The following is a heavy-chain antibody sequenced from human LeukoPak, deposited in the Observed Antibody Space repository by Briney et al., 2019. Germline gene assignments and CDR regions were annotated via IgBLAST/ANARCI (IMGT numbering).Heavy chain of an antibody. V-gene: IGHV1-2*02. CDR2: INPNTGGT. CDR3: ARDPGGSDFDF. J-gene: IGHJ4*02. D-gene: IGHD5-12*01. CDR1: GYTFTGYY. Sequence: ASVKVSCKASGYTFTGYYMHWVRQAPGQGLEWMAFINPNTGGTHCAQKFQGRVTLTMTRDTSIITAYMDLSSLGSDDTAVYYCARDPGGSDFDFWGLGTLVTVSS.